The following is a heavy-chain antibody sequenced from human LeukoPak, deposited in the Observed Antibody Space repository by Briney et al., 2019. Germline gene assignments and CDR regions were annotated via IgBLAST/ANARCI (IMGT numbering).Heavy chain of an antibody. D-gene: IGHD3-22*01. CDR3: ARDSRERYDSSGYRHPRINNWFDP. CDR2: IYHSGST. J-gene: IGHJ5*02. V-gene: IGHV4-38-2*02. CDR1: GYSISSGYY. Sequence: SETLSLTCTVSGYSISSGYYWGWIRQPPGKGLEWIGSIYHSGSTYYNPSLKSRVTISVDTSKNQFSLKLSSVTAADTAVYYCARDSRERYDSSGYRHPRINNWFDPWGQGTLVTVSS.